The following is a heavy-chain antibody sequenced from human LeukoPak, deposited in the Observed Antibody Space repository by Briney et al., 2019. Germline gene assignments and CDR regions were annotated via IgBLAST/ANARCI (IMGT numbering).Heavy chain of an antibody. J-gene: IGHJ4*02. CDR2: ISYDGSNK. CDR1: GFTFSSYA. D-gene: IGHD6-13*01. Sequence: PGGSLRLSCAASGFTFSSYAMSWVRQAPGKGLEWVAVISYDGSNKYYADSVKGRFTISRDNSKNTVYLQMNSLRAEDTAVYYCAKRRDVAAGGSGAFDYWGQGSLVTVSS. V-gene: IGHV3-30*18. CDR3: AKRRDVAAGGSGAFDY.